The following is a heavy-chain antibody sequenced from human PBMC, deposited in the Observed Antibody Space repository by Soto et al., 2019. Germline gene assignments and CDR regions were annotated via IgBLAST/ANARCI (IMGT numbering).Heavy chain of an antibody. J-gene: IGHJ6*02. CDR2: IGSADDP. Sequence: EVQLVESGGGVVQPGGSLRLSCAASGFTFRTYDMHWVRQATGKGLEWVSAIGSADDPYYLGSVKGRFTISRENAKNSLYLQMNTLRAGDTAVYYCARAYSGRLPRRADYYFAMDVWGQGTTVTVSS. D-gene: IGHD2-15*01. CDR3: ARAYSGRLPRRADYYFAMDV. V-gene: IGHV3-13*05. CDR1: GFTFRTYD.